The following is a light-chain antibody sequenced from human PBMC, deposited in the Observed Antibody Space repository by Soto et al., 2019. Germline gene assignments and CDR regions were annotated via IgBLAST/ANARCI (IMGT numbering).Light chain of an antibody. Sequence: QSVLTQPPSVSAAPGQKVTIYCSGNSSNIGHDSVSWYQLLPGTAPKLLIYDNNKRPSGIPDRFSGSKSGTSATLGITGLQTGDEADYYCGTWDSSLNVWVFGGGTKLTVL. CDR2: DNN. V-gene: IGLV1-51*01. J-gene: IGLJ3*02. CDR3: GTWDSSLNVWV. CDR1: SSNIGHDS.